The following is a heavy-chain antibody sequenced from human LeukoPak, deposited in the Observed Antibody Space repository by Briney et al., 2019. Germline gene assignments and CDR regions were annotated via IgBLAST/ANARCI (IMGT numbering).Heavy chain of an antibody. CDR2: IIPIFGTA. V-gene: IGHV1-69*05. Sequence: SVKVSCKASGGTFSSYAISWVRQAPGQGLEWMGGIIPIFGTANHAQKFQGKVTITTDESTSTAYMELSSLRSEDTAVYYCARTYGDYGELFFDYWGQGTLVTVSS. J-gene: IGHJ4*02. CDR1: GGTFSSYA. CDR3: ARTYGDYGELFFDY. D-gene: IGHD4-17*01.